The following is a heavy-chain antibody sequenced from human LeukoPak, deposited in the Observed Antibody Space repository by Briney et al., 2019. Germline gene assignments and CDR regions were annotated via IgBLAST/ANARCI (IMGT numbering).Heavy chain of an antibody. CDR2: INPSGGST. CDR3: EREGGGAYCNGGSCSNMPFDY. D-gene: IGHD2-15*01. Sequence: ASVKVSCKASGYTFTSYYMHWVRQAPGQGREWMGIINPSGGSTSYAQKFQGRVTMTRDTSTSTVYMELSSLRSEDTAVYYCEREGGGAYCNGGSCSNMPFDYWGQGTLVTVST. V-gene: IGHV1-46*01. CDR1: GYTFTSYY. J-gene: IGHJ4*02.